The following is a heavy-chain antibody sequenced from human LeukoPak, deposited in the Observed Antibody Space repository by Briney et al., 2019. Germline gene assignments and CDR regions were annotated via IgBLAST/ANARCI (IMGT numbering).Heavy chain of an antibody. CDR1: GGTFSSYA. V-gene: IGHV1-69*04. CDR3: ARGGMVRGVISTGASEYYGMDV. Sequence: ASVKVSCKASGGTFSSYAISWVRQATGQGLEWMGRIIPILGIANYAQKFQGRVTITADKSTSTAYMELSSLRSEDTAVYYCARGGMVRGVISTGASEYYGMDVWGQGTTVTVSS. J-gene: IGHJ6*02. CDR2: IIPILGIA. D-gene: IGHD3-10*01.